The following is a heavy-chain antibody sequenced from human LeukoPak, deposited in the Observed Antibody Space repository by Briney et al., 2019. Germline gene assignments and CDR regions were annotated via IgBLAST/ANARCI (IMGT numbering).Heavy chain of an antibody. CDR1: GFTSSNAW. J-gene: IGHJ4*02. D-gene: IGHD2-21*02. Sequence: GGSLRLSCAASGFTSSNAWMSWVRQAPGKGLEWVGRIKSKTDGGTTDYAAPVKGRFTISRDDSKNTLYLLMNSLKTEDTALHYCTTLAYCGGDCYIDYWGQGTLVTVSS. CDR2: IKSKTDGGTT. V-gene: IGHV3-15*01. CDR3: TTLAYCGGDCYIDY.